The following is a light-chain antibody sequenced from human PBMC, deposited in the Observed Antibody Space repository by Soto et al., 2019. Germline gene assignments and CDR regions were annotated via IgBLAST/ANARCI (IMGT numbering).Light chain of an antibody. CDR3: QQSYSTLLT. CDR2: AAF. CDR1: QSISSY. J-gene: IGKJ4*01. V-gene: IGKV1-39*01. Sequence: DIQMTQSPSSLSASVGDGVTITCRASQSISSYLNWDQQRPGKAPKLLIYAAFSLQSGVPSRFSGSGSGTDFTLTITSLQPEDVATYYCQQSYSTLLTFGGGTKVEIK.